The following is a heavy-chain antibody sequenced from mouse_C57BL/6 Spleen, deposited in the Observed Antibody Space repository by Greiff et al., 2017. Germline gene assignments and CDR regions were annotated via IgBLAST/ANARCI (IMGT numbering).Heavy chain of an antibody. D-gene: IGHD3-2*02. CDR2: IYPGSGST. Sequence: QVQLQQPGAELVKPGASVKMSCKASGYTFTSYWITWVKQRPGQGLEWIGDIYPGSGSTTYNEKFKSKATLTVDTSSSTAYMQLSSLTSEDSAVYYCSSGAGQATGSWFAYWGQGTLVTVSA. CDR1: GYTFTSYW. CDR3: SSGAGQATGSWFAY. V-gene: IGHV1-55*01. J-gene: IGHJ3*01.